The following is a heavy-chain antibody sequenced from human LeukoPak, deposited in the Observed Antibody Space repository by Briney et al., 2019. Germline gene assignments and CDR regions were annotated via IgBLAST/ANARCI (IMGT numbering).Heavy chain of an antibody. CDR1: GGTFISYA. D-gene: IGHD6-6*01. CDR3: ARDAEQLVQAY. V-gene: IGHV1-69*13. J-gene: IGHJ4*02. CDR2: IIPIFGTA. Sequence: SVKVSCKASGGTFISYAISWVRQAPGQGLEWMGGIIPIFGTANYAQKFQGRVTITADEPTSTAYMELSSLRSEDTAVYYCARDAEQLVQAYWGQGTLVTVSS.